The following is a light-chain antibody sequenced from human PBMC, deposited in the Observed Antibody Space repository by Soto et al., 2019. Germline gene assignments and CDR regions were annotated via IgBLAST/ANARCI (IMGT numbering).Light chain of an antibody. CDR2: ENN. V-gene: IGLV1-51*02. J-gene: IGLJ2*01. Sequence: QSVLTQPPSVSAAPGQKVTISCSGSSSNIGNNYVSWYQQLQGTAPKLLIYENNKRPSGIPARFSGSKSGTSATLRITGLQNADEDDYYCGTWYSSLSAVVFGGGTKLTVL. CDR3: GTWYSSLSAVV. CDR1: SSNIGNNY.